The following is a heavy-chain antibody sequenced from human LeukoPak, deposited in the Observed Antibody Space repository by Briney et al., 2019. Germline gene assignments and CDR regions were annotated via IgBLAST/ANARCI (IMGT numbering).Heavy chain of an antibody. V-gene: IGHV4-34*01. D-gene: IGHD2-15*01. CDR3: ARKRGGYCSGGSCFFIGWFDP. CDR1: GGSFSGYY. J-gene: IGHJ5*02. Sequence: SETLSLTCAVYGGSFSGYYWSWIRQPPGKGLEWIGEINHSGSTNYNPSLKSRVTISVDTSKNQFSLKLSSVTAADTAVYYCARKRGGYCSGGSCFFIGWFDPWGQGTLATVSS. CDR2: INHSGST.